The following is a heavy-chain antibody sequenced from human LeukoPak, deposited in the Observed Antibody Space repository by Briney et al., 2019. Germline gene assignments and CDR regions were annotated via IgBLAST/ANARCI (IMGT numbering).Heavy chain of an antibody. Sequence: GASVKVSCKASGYTFTINGISWVRQAPGQGLEWMGWISTYNGNTNYAQKFRDRVTMATDTSTSTVYMELRSLGSDDTAVYYCARDLGYCTSTSCSRQWFDPWGQGTLVTVSS. CDR2: ISTYNGNT. V-gene: IGHV1-18*01. D-gene: IGHD2-2*01. CDR1: GYTFTING. J-gene: IGHJ5*02. CDR3: ARDLGYCTSTSCSRQWFDP.